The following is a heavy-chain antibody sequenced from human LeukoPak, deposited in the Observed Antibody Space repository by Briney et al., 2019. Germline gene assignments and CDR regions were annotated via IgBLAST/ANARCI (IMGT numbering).Heavy chain of an antibody. J-gene: IGHJ6*03. CDR2: IDPNSGGT. V-gene: IGHV1-2*02. CDR1: GYTFTGYY. Sequence: ASVKVSCKASGYTFTGYYMHWVRQAPGQGLEWMGWIDPNSGGTNYAQKFQGRVTMTRDTSISTAYMELSRLRSDDTAVYYCARSIAAAGSLYYYYYYMDAWGKGTTVTISS. CDR3: ARSIAAAGSLYYYYYYMDA. D-gene: IGHD6-13*01.